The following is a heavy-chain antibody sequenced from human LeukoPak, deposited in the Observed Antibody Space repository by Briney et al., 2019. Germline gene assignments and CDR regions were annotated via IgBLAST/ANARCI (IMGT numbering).Heavy chain of an antibody. Sequence: GGSLRLSCAASGFTFSSYVMSWVRQAPGKGLEWVSAISGSGGSTYYADSVKGRFTISRDNSKNTLYLQMNSLRAEDTAVYYCAKMSGSGSYYSAYYYYYYMDVWGKGTTVTVSS. CDR2: ISGSGGST. V-gene: IGHV3-23*01. CDR3: AKMSGSGSYYSAYYYYYYMDV. CDR1: GFTFSSYV. J-gene: IGHJ6*03. D-gene: IGHD3-10*01.